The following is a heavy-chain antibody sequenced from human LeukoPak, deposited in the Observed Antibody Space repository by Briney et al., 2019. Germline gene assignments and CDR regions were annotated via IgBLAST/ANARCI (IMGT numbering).Heavy chain of an antibody. CDR1: GYTFTGYY. J-gene: IGHJ4*02. D-gene: IGHD5-18*01. Sequence: ASVKVSCKASGYTFTGYYMHWVRQAPGQGLEWMGRINPNGGGTNYAQKFQGRVTMTRDTSISTAYMELSRLRSDDTAVYYCAKNVYGYGGSFDYWGQGTLVTVSS. V-gene: IGHV1-2*06. CDR2: INPNGGGT. CDR3: AKNVYGYGGSFDY.